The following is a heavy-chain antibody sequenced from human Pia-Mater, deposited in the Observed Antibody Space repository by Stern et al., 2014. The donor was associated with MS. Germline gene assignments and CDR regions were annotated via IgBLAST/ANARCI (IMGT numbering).Heavy chain of an antibody. V-gene: IGHV1-69*06. J-gene: IGHJ6*02. CDR1: GGTFSSYA. D-gene: IGHD1-26*01. CDR2: IIPIFGTA. Sequence: VQLVESGAEVKKPGSSVKVSCTASGGTFSSYAISWVRQAPGQGLEWMGGIIPIFGTANYAQKFQGRVTITADKSTSTAYMELSSLRSEDTAVYYCARRGMGATTKYGMDVWGQGTTVTVSS. CDR3: ARRGMGATTKYGMDV.